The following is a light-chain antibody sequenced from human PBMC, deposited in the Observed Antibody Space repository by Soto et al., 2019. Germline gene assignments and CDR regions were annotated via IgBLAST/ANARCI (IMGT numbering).Light chain of an antibody. J-gene: IGLJ3*02. V-gene: IGLV2-14*01. CDR1: SSDGGGYNY. Sequence: QSALPQPASVSVSTGQSITISCTGTSSDGGGYNYVSWYQQHPGKAPKLMIYEVTNRPSGVSNCFYGSKSGNTASLTISGRQAEDEAAYYCSSYTSSSTWVFGGGTKVTVL. CDR3: SSYTSSSTWV. CDR2: EVT.